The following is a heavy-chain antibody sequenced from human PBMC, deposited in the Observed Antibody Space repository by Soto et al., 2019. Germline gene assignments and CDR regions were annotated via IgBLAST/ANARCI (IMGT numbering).Heavy chain of an antibody. CDR3: ARHNYGSGSTYFDY. CDR1: GGSISSYY. Sequence: SSETLSLTCTVSGGSISSYYWGWIRQPPGKGLEWIGYIYYSGSTNYNPSLKSRVTISVDTSKNQFSLKLNSMTAADTAVYYCARHNYGSGSTYFDYWGQGTLVTVPS. CDR2: IYYSGST. D-gene: IGHD3-10*01. J-gene: IGHJ4*02. V-gene: IGHV4-59*08.